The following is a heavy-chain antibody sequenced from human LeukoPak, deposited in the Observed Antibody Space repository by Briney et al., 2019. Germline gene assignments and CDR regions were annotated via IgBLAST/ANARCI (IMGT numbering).Heavy chain of an antibody. Sequence: KPSETLSLTCAVYGGSFSGYYWSWIRQPPGKGLEWIGEINHSGSTNYNPSLKSRVTISVDTSKHQFSLKLSSVTAADTAVYYCARGSCSGGSCYRGYYYYMDVWGKGTTVTVSS. CDR3: ARGSCSGGSCYRGYYYYMDV. CDR2: INHSGST. D-gene: IGHD2-15*01. CDR1: GGSFSGYY. V-gene: IGHV4-34*01. J-gene: IGHJ6*03.